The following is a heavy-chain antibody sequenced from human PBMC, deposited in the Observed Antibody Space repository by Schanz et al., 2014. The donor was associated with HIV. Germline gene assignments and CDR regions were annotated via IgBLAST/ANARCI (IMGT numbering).Heavy chain of an antibody. CDR3: TRGRFLERGGMDV. CDR2: ISGSGGSP. Sequence: EVQLLESGGGLVQPGGSLRLSCAASGFAFSSYAMSWVRQAPGKGLEWVSTISGSGGSPYYADSVKGRFMISRDNSNNTLYLQMNSLRAEDTAVYFCTRGRFLERGGMDVWGQGTAVTVSS. D-gene: IGHD3-3*01. V-gene: IGHV3-23*01. J-gene: IGHJ6*02. CDR1: GFAFSSYA.